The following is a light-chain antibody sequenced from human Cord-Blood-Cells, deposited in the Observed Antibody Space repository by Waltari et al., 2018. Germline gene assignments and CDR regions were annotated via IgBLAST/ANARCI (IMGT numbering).Light chain of an antibody. J-gene: IGLJ3*02. Sequence: QSALTQPASVSGSPGQSITIYCTGTSSDVGSYKLVSWYQQHTGKDPKLRTYEGRTRPSGVSNRFSGSRSGNTASLTISGLQAEDEADYYCCSYAGSSTWVFGGGTMLTVL. CDR1: SSDVGSYKL. V-gene: IGLV2-23*01. CDR3: CSYAGSSTWV. CDR2: EGR.